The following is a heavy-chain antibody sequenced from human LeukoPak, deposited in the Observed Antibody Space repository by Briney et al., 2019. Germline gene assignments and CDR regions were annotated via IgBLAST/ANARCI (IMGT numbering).Heavy chain of an antibody. CDR1: GLTFGFGRHV. CDR2: IRYDGSNK. D-gene: IGHD3-22*01. Sequence: GESLRLSCAVSGLTFGFGRHVMHWVRQAPGKGLEWVAFIRYDGSNKYYADSVKGRFTISRDNSKNTLYLQMNSLRAEDTAVYYCAKAWQYDSSGPDAFDIWGQGTMVTVSS. V-gene: IGHV3-30*02. J-gene: IGHJ3*02. CDR3: AKAWQYDSSGPDAFDI.